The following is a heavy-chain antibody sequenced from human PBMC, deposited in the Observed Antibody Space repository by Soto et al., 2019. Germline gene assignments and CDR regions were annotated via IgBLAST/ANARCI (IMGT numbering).Heavy chain of an antibody. CDR2: IIPISGTA. D-gene: IGHD2-2*01. J-gene: IGHJ6*02. CDR1: GGTFSSYA. CDR3: ARSQGSSTSLEIYYYYYYGMDV. V-gene: IGHV1-69*01. Sequence: QVQLVQSGAEVKKPGSSVKVSCKASGGTFSSYAISWVRQAPGQGLEWMGGIIPISGTANYAQKFQGRVTITAVESTSTAYMELSSLRSEDTAVYYWARSQGSSTSLEIYYYYYYGMDVWGQGTTVTVSS.